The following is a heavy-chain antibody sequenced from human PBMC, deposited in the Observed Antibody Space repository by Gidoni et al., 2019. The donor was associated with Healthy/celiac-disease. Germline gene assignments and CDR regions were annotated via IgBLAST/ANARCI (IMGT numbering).Heavy chain of an antibody. CDR3: ARVKSWRALEWPLDV. Sequence: QVQLQESGPGLVKPSETLSRTCTVSGGSISSYYWSWIRQPPGKGLEWIGYIYYSGSTNYNPSLKSRVTISVDTSKNQFSLKLSSVTAADTAVYYCARVKSWRALEWPLDVWGQGTTVTVSS. CDR2: IYYSGST. CDR1: GGSISSYY. J-gene: IGHJ6*02. V-gene: IGHV4-59*01. D-gene: IGHD3-3*01.